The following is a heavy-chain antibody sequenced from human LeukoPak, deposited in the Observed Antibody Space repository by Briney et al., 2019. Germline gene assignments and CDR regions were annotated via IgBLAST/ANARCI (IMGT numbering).Heavy chain of an antibody. CDR2: MNPNSGNT. J-gene: IGHJ1*01. D-gene: IGHD6-19*01. CDR1: GCTFTSYD. V-gene: IGHV1-8*01. Sequence: ASVKVSCKASGCTFTSYDINWVRQATGQGLEWMGWMNPNSGNTGYAQKFQGRVTMTRNTSISTAYMELSSLRSEDTAVYYCARAGIAVAGQAEYFQHWGQGTLVTVSS. CDR3: ARAGIAVAGQAEYFQH.